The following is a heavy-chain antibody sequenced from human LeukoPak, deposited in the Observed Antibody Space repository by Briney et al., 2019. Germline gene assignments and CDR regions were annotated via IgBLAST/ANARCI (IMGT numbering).Heavy chain of an antibody. CDR1: GFTFRNYC. J-gene: IGHJ4*02. CDR2: ISYDGRNT. V-gene: IGHV3-30*03. Sequence: GSLRLSCAASGFTFRNYCMHWVRQAPGKGLGWVAIISYDGRNTFYADSVKGRFTISRDNSKNTLFLQMNSLRAEDTAMYYCASLRFSAAYYADYWGQGTLVTVSS. D-gene: IGHD1-26*01. CDR3: ASLRFSAAYYADY.